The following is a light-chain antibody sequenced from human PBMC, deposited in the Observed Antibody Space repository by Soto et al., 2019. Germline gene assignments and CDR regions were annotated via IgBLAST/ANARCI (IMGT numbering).Light chain of an antibody. J-gene: IGKJ1*01. CDR3: QQSYINPPA. Sequence: DIQLTHSPSSFSASVADRVTIACRSSQTVSGYLNWYQQKPWKAPKLLIYGASNLHYGVPSRFSGSGSGTDFTLTMSSLQPEDFATYYCQQSYINPPAFGQGTKVDIK. V-gene: IGKV1-39*01. CDR1: QTVSGY. CDR2: GAS.